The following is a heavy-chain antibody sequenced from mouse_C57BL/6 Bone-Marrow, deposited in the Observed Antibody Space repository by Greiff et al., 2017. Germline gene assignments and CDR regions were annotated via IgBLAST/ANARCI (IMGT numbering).Heavy chain of an antibody. V-gene: IGHV1-64*01. Sequence: QVQLKESGAELVKPGASVKLSCKASGYTFTSYWMHWVKQRPGQGLEWIGMIHPNSGSTNYNEKYKSKATLTVDKSSSTAYMQLSSLTSEDSAVYYFSSELRCRWFAYWGQGTLVTVSA. CDR1: GYTFTSYW. CDR2: IHPNSGST. J-gene: IGHJ3*01. D-gene: IGHD2-4*01. CDR3: SSELRCRWFAY.